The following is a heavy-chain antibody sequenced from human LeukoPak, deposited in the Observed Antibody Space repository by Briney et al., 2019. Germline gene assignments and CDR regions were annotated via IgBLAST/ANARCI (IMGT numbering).Heavy chain of an antibody. CDR1: GSTFNSYA. CDR3: ARADCSSSSCYTVVY. V-gene: IGHV3-64*01. J-gene: IGHJ4*02. Sequence: GGSLRLSCAASGSTFNSYAMQWVRQAPGEGLEYVSGISSDGDATYYANSVKERFIISRDNSRNMLYLQMGSLRAEDMAVYYCARADCSSSSCYTVVYWGQGTLVTVSS. D-gene: IGHD2-2*02. CDR2: ISSDGDAT.